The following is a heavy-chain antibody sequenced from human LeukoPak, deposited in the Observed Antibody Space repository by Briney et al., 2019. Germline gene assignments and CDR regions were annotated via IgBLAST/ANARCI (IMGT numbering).Heavy chain of an antibody. CDR2: IYYSGST. V-gene: IGHV4-59*01. CDR1: GGSISSYY. Sequence: PSETLSLTCTVSGGSISSYYCNWIRQPPGKGLEWIGYIYYSGSTNYNPSLKSRVTISVDTSKNQFSLKLSSVTAADTAVYYCARDAKGCSGGSCYHHWGQGTLVTVSS. CDR3: ARDAKGCSGGSCYHH. D-gene: IGHD2-15*01. J-gene: IGHJ5*02.